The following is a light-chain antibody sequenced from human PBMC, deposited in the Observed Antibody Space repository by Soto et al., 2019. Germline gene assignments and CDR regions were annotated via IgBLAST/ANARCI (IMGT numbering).Light chain of an antibody. Sequence: DIQVTQSPPTLCASVGDRFTITCPASQTISTWMAWYQQQPGKAPKLLVYDASTLQSGVASRFSGSGSGTEFTLIISGLQPDESATYYCQHYNSYSEAFGQTTKLDIK. CDR1: QTISTW. CDR2: DAS. CDR3: QHYNSYSEA. J-gene: IGKJ1*01. V-gene: IGKV1-5*01.